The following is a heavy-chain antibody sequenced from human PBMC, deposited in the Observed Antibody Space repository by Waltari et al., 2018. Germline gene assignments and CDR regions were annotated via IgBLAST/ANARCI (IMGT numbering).Heavy chain of an antibody. CDR2: INNDGRST. Sequence: EVHLVESGGGLVQPGGSLRLSCAVSGFTFSDYWMHWVRQAPEKGLVGGQRINNDGRSTSYADSMKGRFTVSRDNAKNTLYLQMNSLTVDDTAVYYCAKDQWFGAWGQGTLVTVSS. CDR3: AKDQWFGA. J-gene: IGHJ5*02. V-gene: IGHV3-74*01. CDR1: GFTFSDYW.